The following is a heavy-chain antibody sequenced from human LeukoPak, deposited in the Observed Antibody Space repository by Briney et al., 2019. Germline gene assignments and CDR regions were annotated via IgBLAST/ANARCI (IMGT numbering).Heavy chain of an antibody. D-gene: IGHD2-15*01. CDR2: IWYDGSNK. CDR3: AKESHCSGGSCSPHFDY. J-gene: IGHJ4*02. Sequence: GGSLRLSCAASGFTFSSYGMHWVRQAPGKGLEWVAVIWYDGSNKYYADFVKGRFTISRDNSKNTLYLQMNSLRAEDTAVYYCAKESHCSGGSCSPHFDYWGQGTLVTVSS. CDR1: GFTFSSYG. V-gene: IGHV3-33*06.